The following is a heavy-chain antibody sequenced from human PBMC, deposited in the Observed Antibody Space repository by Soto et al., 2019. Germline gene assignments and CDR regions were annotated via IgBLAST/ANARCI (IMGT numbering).Heavy chain of an antibody. Sequence: SVKVSCKASRYTFSCYSLCWVQQAPGQGLEWMGGIIPIFGTANYAQKFQGRVTITADESTSTAYMELSSLRSEDTAVYYCARDLRFGEFDPWGQGTLVTVSS. CDR2: IIPIFGTA. CDR1: RYTFSCYS. V-gene: IGHV1-69*13. J-gene: IGHJ5*02. D-gene: IGHD3-10*01. CDR3: ARDLRFGEFDP.